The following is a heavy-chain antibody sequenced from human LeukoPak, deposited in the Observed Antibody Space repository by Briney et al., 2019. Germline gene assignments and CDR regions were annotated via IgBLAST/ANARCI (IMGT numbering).Heavy chain of an antibody. CDR1: GGSISSSSYY. CDR2: IYYSGSN. D-gene: IGHD2-21*02. V-gene: IGHV4-39*01. J-gene: IGHJ3*02. CDR3: ARLPNYCGRDCYSRAFDI. Sequence: SETLSLTCTVSGGSISSSSYYWGWIRQPPGKGLEWIGSIYYSGSNYYNPSLKSRVTISVDTSKNQFSLKLSSVTAADTAVYYCARLPNYCGRDCYSRAFDIWGPGKMVTVSS.